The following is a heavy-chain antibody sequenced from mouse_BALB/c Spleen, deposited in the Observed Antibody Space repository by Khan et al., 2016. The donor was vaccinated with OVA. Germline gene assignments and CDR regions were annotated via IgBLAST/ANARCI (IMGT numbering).Heavy chain of an antibody. D-gene: IGHD2-4*01. V-gene: IGHV2-2*02. CDR3: ARNYDYDEGLAY. J-gene: IGHJ3*01. CDR1: GFSLTSYG. CDR2: IWSGGST. Sequence: QVQLQQSGPGLVQPSQSLSLTCTVSGFSLTSYGVHWVRQSPGKGLEWLGVIWSGGSTDYSAAFISRLSITKDNSKSQVFFKMNSLQANDTAIYYCARNYDYDEGLAYWGQGTLVTVSA.